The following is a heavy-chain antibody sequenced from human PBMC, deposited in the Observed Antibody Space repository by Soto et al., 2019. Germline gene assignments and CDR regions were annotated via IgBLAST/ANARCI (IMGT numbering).Heavy chain of an antibody. CDR3: ARDLPPYRSGWVGTFDI. V-gene: IGHV1-18*01. Sequence: QVQLVQSGAEVKKPGASVKVSCKASGYTFTSYGISWVRQAPGQGLEWMGWISAYNGNTNYAQKLQGRVTMTPDTSASTAYMELRSLRSDDTAVYYCARDLPPYRSGWVGTFDIWGQGTMVTVSS. CDR1: GYTFTSYG. CDR2: ISAYNGNT. D-gene: IGHD6-19*01. J-gene: IGHJ3*02.